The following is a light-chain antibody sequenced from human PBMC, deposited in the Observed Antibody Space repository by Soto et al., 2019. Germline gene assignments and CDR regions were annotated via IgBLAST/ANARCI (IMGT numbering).Light chain of an antibody. J-gene: IGKJ3*01. CDR3: HQYNNWPPFT. CDR2: GAS. Sequence: EIVMTQSPATLSVSPGERATLSCRASQSVSSNLAWYQQKPGQAPRLLIYGASTRATGIPARFSGSGSGTASTLTISSLQPEDFAVYYCHQYNNWPPFTFGPRTKVNIK. V-gene: IGKV3-15*01. CDR1: QSVSSN.